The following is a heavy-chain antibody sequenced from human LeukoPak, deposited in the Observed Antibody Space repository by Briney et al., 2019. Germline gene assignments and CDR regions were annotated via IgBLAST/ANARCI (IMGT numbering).Heavy chain of an antibody. CDR2: IPYDGSNK. CDR1: GFTFSSYA. V-gene: IGHV3-30*18. CDR3: AKGLEGYSSKADAFDI. J-gene: IGHJ3*02. Sequence: GGSLRLSCAASGFTFSSYAMSWVRQAPGKGLEWVAVIPYDGSNKYYAGSVKGRFTISRDNSKNTLYLQMNSLRAEDTAVYYCAKGLEGYSSKADAFDIWGQGTMVTVSS. D-gene: IGHD6-13*01.